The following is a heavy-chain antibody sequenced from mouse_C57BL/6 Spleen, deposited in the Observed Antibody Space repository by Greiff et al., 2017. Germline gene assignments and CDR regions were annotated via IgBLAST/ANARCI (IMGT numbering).Heavy chain of an antibody. J-gene: IGHJ4*01. CDR1: GYTFTSYW. V-gene: IGHV1-69*01. CDR2: IDPSDSYT. D-gene: IGHD1-1*01. Sequence: VQLQQPGAELVMPGASVKLSCKASGYTFTSYWMHWVKQRPGQGLEWIGEIDPSDSYTNYNQKFKGKSTLTVDKSSSTAYMQLSSLTSEDSAVYYCASGYYGIDYAMDYWGQGTSVTVSS. CDR3: ASGYYGIDYAMDY.